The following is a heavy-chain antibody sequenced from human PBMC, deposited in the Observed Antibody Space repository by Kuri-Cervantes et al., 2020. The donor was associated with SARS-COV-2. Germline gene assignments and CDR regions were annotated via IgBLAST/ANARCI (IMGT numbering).Heavy chain of an antibody. Sequence: ASVKVSCKVSGYTLTGLSMHWVRQAPGQGLEWMGWISSYNGNTNYAQKLQGRVTMTTDTSTSTAYMELRSLRPDDPAVYYCARDPGEMATILVRDAFDIWGQGTMVTVSS. CDR1: GYTLTGLS. CDR2: ISSYNGNT. J-gene: IGHJ3*02. D-gene: IGHD5-24*01. CDR3: ARDPGEMATILVRDAFDI. V-gene: IGHV1-18*01.